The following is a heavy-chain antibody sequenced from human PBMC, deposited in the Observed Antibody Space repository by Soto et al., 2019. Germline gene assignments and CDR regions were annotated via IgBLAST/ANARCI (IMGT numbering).Heavy chain of an antibody. J-gene: IGHJ3*02. Sequence: QVQLVQSVAEVKKPGSSVNVSCKASGGTFSSYAISWVRQAPGQGLEWMGVIIPIFGTANYAQKFQGRVTIAEDESMSTYYMGMRSLGAADTSFDSCARNFGASYCSGGSGYLSDAYDSWGYGPMVTVSA. V-gene: IGHV1-69*01. D-gene: IGHD2-15*01. CDR3: ARNFGASYCSGGSGYLSDAYDS. CDR1: GGTFSSYA. CDR2: IIPIFGTA.